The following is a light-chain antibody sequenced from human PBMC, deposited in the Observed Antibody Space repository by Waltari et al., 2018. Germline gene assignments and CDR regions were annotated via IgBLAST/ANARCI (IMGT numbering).Light chain of an antibody. V-gene: IGLV2-23*03. CDR3: YSYAGSNTFV. CDR1: SSDVGRYNL. CDR2: EGS. Sequence: QSALTQPASVSGSPGQSITISCTGTSSDVGRYNLVSWYQQPPGKAPKLMIYEGSKRPSGVSNRFSGSKSGNTASLTISGLQAEDEADYYCYSYAGSNTFVFGGGTKLTVL. J-gene: IGLJ2*01.